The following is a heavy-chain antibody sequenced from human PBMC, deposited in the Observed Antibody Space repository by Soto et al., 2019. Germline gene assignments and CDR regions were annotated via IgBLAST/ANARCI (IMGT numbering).Heavy chain of an antibody. CDR2: ISGSGGGA. Sequence: EVQLLESGGSLVQPGGSLRLSCAASGFTFSSYAMSWVRQAPEKGLEWVSGISGSGGGAYYADSVKGRFTISRDNSENTLYLHMNSLGVEDTAVYYCAKDSDREYFQRWGQGTLVTVSS. J-gene: IGHJ1*01. V-gene: IGHV3-23*01. CDR1: GFTFSSYA. CDR3: AKDSDREYFQR. D-gene: IGHD3-10*01.